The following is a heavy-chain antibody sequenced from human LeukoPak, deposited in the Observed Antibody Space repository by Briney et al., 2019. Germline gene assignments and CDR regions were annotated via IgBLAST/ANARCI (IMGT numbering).Heavy chain of an antibody. J-gene: IGHJ4*02. V-gene: IGHV3-7*01. CDR2: IKKYGNET. Sequence: GGSLRLSCAVPGFPLSSYWMTSVRQTPGKGLEWVAIIKKYGNETFYVESVKGRFTISRDNVKNSLYLQMNSLRVEDTAVYYCMGGHGWLPEIWGQGHLVTVSS. CDR1: GFPLSSYW. D-gene: IGHD3-22*01. CDR3: MGGHGWLPEI.